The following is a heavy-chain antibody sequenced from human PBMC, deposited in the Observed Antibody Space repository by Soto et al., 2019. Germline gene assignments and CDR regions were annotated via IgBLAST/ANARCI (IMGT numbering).Heavy chain of an antibody. CDR2: ISSSGSTI. CDR1: GFTFSSYE. CDR3: ARAPRTGTTFDY. J-gene: IGHJ4*02. D-gene: IGHD1-1*01. Sequence: GGSLRLSCAASGFTFSSYEMNWVRQAPGKGLEWDSYISSSGSTIYYADSVKGRFTISRDNAKNSLYLQMNSLRAEDTAVYYCARAPRTGTTFDYWGQGTRVTGS. V-gene: IGHV3-48*03.